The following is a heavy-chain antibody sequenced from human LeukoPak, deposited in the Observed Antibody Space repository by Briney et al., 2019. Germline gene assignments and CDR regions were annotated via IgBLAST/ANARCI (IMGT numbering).Heavy chain of an antibody. CDR2: ISSNGGST. CDR1: GFTFGSYA. CDR3: ARETNSSGWYGGDRSNWFDP. D-gene: IGHD6-19*01. J-gene: IGHJ5*02. Sequence: AGGSLRLSCSASGFTFGSYAMHWVRQAPGKGLEYVSAISSNGGSTYYADSVKGRFTISRDNSKNTLYLQMSSLRAEDTAVYYCARETNSSGWYGGDRSNWFDPWGQGTLVTVSS. V-gene: IGHV3-64D*06.